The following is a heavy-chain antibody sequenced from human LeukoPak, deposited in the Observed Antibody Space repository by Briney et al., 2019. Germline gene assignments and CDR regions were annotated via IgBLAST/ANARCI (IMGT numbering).Heavy chain of an antibody. D-gene: IGHD3-10*01. Sequence: GGSLRLSCVAAGFTFSSSWMAWVRQAPGKGLEWVANIKEDGGEKYCVASVTGRFTISRDNAKNSLFLQMMSLRAEATAVYYCARGVYYFDYWGQGTLVTVSS. CDR2: IKEDGGEK. J-gene: IGHJ4*02. CDR1: GFTFSSSW. CDR3: ARGVYYFDY. V-gene: IGHV3-7*03.